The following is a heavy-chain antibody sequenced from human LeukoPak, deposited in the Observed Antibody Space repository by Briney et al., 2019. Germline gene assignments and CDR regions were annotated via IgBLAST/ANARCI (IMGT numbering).Heavy chain of an antibody. CDR1: GGSFSGYY. CDR2: INHSGST. Sequence: PSETLSLTCAVYGGSFSGYYWSWIRQHPGKGLEWIGEINHSGSTNYNPSLKSRVTISVDTSKNQFSLKLSSVTAADTAVYYCASVNSTPYPWGQGTLVTVSS. CDR3: ASVNSTPYP. J-gene: IGHJ4*02. V-gene: IGHV4-34*01. D-gene: IGHD2-15*01.